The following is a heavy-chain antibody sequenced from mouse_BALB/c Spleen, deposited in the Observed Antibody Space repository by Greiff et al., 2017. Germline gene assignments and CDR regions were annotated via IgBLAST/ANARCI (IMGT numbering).Heavy chain of an antibody. CDR1: GYTFTDYY. J-gene: IGHJ2*01. Sequence: QVQLQQSGAELARPGASVKLSCKASGYTFTDYYINWVKQRTGQGLEWIGEIYPGSGNTYYNEKFKGKATLTADKSSSTAYMQLSSLTSEDSAVYFCARRTRPIDYWGQGTTLTVSS. CDR2: IYPGSGNT. CDR3: ARRTRPIDY. V-gene: IGHV1-77*01.